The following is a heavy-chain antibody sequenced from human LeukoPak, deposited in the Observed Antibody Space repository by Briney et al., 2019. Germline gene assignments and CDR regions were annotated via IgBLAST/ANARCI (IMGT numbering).Heavy chain of an antibody. D-gene: IGHD6-19*01. CDR3: ARIAVAGTDFDY. J-gene: IGHJ4*02. V-gene: IGHV4-59*01. CDR1: GGSISSYY. Sequence: SETLSLTCTVSGGSISSYYWSWVRQPPGKGLEGIGYIYYSGSTNHNPSLKSRVAISVDTSKNQFSLKLSSVTAADTAVYYCARIAVAGTDFDYWGQGTLVTVSS. CDR2: IYYSGST.